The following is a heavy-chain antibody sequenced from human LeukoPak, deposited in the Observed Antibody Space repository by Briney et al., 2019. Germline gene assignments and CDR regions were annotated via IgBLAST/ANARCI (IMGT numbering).Heavy chain of an antibody. CDR2: INANTGNP. CDR3: ARDFPARDWFFDL. CDR1: GYTFTSYS. J-gene: IGHJ2*01. Sequence: ASVKVSCKASGYTFTSYSMNWVRQAPGQGLEYMGWINANTGNPTYAQGFTGRFVFSLVTSVSTAYLQISSLKAEDTAVYYCARDFPARDWFFDLWGRGTLVTVSS. V-gene: IGHV7-4-1*02.